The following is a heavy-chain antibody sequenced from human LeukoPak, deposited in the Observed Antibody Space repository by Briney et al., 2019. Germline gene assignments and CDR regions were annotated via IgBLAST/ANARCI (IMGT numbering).Heavy chain of an antibody. J-gene: IGHJ1*01. CDR3: ARVTGYCSSTSCYAYFQH. V-gene: IGHV4-34*01. CDR1: GGSFSGYY. CDR2: INHSGST. Sequence: SETLSLTCAVYGGSFSGYYWSWIRHPPGKGLEWIGEINHSGSTNYNPSLKSRVTISVDTSKNQFSLKLSSVTAADTAVYYCARVTGYCSSTSCYAYFQHWGQGTLVTVSS. D-gene: IGHD2-2*01.